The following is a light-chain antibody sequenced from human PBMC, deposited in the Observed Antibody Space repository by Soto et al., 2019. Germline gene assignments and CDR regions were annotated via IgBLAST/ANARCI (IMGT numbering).Light chain of an antibody. CDR1: ISNIGGNS. CDR3: KSYAGSNTYV. Sequence: QSVPPQPPSVSPAPGQKVTISFPGSISNIGGNSVSWYQHHPGKAPRLIIYEVVQRPSGVPDRFSGSKSGNTASLTVSGLQAADEADYFCKSYAGSNTYVFGSGTKV. J-gene: IGLJ1*01. V-gene: IGLV2-8*01. CDR2: EVV.